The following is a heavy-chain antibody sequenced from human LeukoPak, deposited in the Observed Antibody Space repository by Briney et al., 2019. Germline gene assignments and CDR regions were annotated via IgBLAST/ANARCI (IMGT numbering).Heavy chain of an antibody. V-gene: IGHV3-7*01. D-gene: IGHD1-1*01. CDR1: GFTFSSYW. CDR2: IKQDESEK. CDR3: ARDKIEGPTKLDY. J-gene: IGHJ4*02. Sequence: GGSLRLSCAAYGFTFSSYWMSWVRQAPGKGLEWVANIKQDESEKYYVDSLKGRFTISRDNAKNLLYLQMNSLRAEDTAVYYCARDKIEGPTKLDYWGQGILVTVSS.